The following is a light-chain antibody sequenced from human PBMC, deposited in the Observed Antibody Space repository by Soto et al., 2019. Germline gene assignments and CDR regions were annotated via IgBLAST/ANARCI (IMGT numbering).Light chain of an antibody. CDR3: QQSYSTPRT. Sequence: DIQMTQSPSSLSASVGDRVTITCRASQSISSYLNWYQQKPGKAPNXLIYAASSLQSGVPSRFSGSGSGTDLTITISGLQPEDFETYYCQQSYSTPRTFGQGTKVDI. CDR1: QSISSY. CDR2: AAS. J-gene: IGKJ1*01. V-gene: IGKV1-39*01.